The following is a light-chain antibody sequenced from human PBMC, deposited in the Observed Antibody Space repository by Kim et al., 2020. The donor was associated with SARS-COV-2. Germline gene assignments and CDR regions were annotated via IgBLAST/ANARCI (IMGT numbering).Light chain of an antibody. CDR1: SPNIGSNT. CDR3: AAWDASLNGVV. J-gene: IGLJ2*01. CDR2: RNN. Sequence: GQRVTISCSGSSPNIGSNTVNWYQQLPGTAPKLLIYRNNQRPSGVPDRFSGSKSGTSASLAISGLQSEDEADYYCAAWDASLNGVVFGGGTQLTVL. V-gene: IGLV1-44*01.